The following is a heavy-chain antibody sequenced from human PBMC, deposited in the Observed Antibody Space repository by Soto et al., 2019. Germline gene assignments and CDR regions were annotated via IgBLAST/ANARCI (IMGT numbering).Heavy chain of an antibody. J-gene: IGHJ4*02. V-gene: IGHV3-66*01. Sequence: WGSLRLSCAASGFTVSSNYMTWVRQAPGKGLEWVSAIYSGGSTYYADSVKGRFTISRDNSKNTLFLQMNSLRAEDTAMYYCARDISGRYKDYWGQGTLVTVSS. CDR3: ARDISGRYKDY. D-gene: IGHD1-26*01. CDR2: IYSGGST. CDR1: GFTVSSNY.